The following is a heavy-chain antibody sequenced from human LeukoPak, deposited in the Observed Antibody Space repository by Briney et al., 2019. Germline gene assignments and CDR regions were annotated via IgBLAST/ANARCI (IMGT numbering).Heavy chain of an antibody. J-gene: IGHJ4*02. CDR2: IWYDGSNK. CDR1: GFTFSSYG. D-gene: IGHD1-1*01. Sequence: GRSLRLSCAASGFTFSSYGMHWVRQAPGKGLEWVAVIWYDGSNKYYADSVKGRFTISRDNAKNALYLQMNSLRTEDTALYYCTKDIGRTTEYYFDYWGQGTLVTVSS. CDR3: TKDIGRTTEYYFDY. V-gene: IGHV3-33*03.